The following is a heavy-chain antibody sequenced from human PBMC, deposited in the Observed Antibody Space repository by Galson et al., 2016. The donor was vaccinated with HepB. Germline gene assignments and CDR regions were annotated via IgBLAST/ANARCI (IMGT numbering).Heavy chain of an antibody. CDR1: GFSLSTSGVA. D-gene: IGHD3-9*01. CDR3: VHTILGILNGEGNGFDI. Sequence: PALVKPTQTLTLTCTFSGFSLSTSGVAVGWIRQPPGKALEWLALIYWDDDKRSSPSLNSRLTITRDTSKNQVVLTMTNMAPVDTGTYYCVHTILGILNGEGNGFDIWGQGTMVTVSS. CDR2: IYWDDDK. J-gene: IGHJ3*02. V-gene: IGHV2-5*02.